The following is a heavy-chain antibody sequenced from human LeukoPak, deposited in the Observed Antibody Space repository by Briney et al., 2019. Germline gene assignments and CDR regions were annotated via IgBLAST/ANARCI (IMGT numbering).Heavy chain of an antibody. Sequence: SETLSLTCTVSGGSIGSGDYYWSWIRQPPGKGLEWIGYIYYSGSTYYNPSLKSRVTISVDTSKNQFSLKLSSVTAADTAVYYCATRRSTVWWLIDYWGQGTLVTVSS. V-gene: IGHV4-30-4*08. CDR2: IYYSGST. D-gene: IGHD5-12*01. J-gene: IGHJ4*02. CDR1: GGSIGSGDYY. CDR3: ATRRSTVWWLIDY.